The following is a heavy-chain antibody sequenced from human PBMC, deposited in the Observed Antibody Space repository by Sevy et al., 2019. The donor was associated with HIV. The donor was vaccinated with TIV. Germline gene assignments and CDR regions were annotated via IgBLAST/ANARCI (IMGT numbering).Heavy chain of an antibody. J-gene: IGHJ3*02. D-gene: IGHD3-16*01. Sequence: GGSLRLSCAASGFTFSSYAMSWVRQAPGKGLEWVSAISGSGGSTYYADSVKGRFTISRDNSKNTQYLQMKSRRADDTAVYYCAKDGFWGELPSHDAFDIWGQGTMVTVSS. CDR2: ISGSGGST. CDR3: AKDGFWGELPSHDAFDI. V-gene: IGHV3-23*01. CDR1: GFTFSSYA.